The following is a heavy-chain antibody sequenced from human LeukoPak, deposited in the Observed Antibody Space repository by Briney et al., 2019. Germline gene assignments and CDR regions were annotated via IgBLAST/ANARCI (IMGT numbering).Heavy chain of an antibody. J-gene: IGHJ4*02. CDR2: ISYDGSNK. CDR3: ASGGSGWYFPRFY. D-gene: IGHD6-19*01. Sequence: GGSLRLSCAASGFTFSSYAMHWVRQAPGKGLEWVAVISYDGSNKYYADSVKGRFTISRDNSKNTLYLQMNSLRAEDTAVDYCASGGSGWYFPRFYWGQGTLVTVSS. CDR1: GFTFSSYA. V-gene: IGHV3-30*04.